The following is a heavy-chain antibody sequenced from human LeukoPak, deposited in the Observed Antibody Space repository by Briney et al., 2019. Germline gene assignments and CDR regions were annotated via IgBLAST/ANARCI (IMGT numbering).Heavy chain of an antibody. Sequence: GGSLRLSCAASGFTVSTTYVTWVRQAPGKGLEWVSVIYSGGGAFYADSVRGRFAVSRDNSKNTLHLQMNSLRAEDTAVYYCAKGSAAGRPYYFDYWGQGTLVTVSS. D-gene: IGHD6-6*01. V-gene: IGHV3-66*01. CDR1: GFTVSTTY. CDR3: AKGSAAGRPYYFDY. J-gene: IGHJ4*02. CDR2: IYSGGGA.